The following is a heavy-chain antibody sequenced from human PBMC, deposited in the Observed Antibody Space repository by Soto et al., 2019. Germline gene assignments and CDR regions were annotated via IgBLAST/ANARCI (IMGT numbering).Heavy chain of an antibody. V-gene: IGHV2-5*02. CDR2: IYWDDDK. CDR3: ARQVRYCSGNGCPSSFDP. J-gene: IGHJ5*02. D-gene: IGHD2-15*01. Sequence: QITLKESGPTLVKPTQTLTLTCTFSGFSLSTSGVGVGWIRQPPGKALEWLALIYWDDDKRYSPSLKTRLSITKDTSKKQVVVTMTNMDPVDTATYYCARQVRYCSGNGCPSSFDPWGQGTLVTVSS. CDR1: GFSLSTSGVG.